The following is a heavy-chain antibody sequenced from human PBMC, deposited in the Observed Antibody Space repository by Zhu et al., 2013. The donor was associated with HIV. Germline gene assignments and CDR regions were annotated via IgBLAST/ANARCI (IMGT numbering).Heavy chain of an antibody. J-gene: IGHJ5*02. D-gene: IGHD3-3*01. CDR3: AAAGHGQIQFLEWLSTNWFAP. Sequence: QVQLVQSGAEVKKPGSSVKVSCKASGGTFSSYAISWVRQAPGQGLEWMGGIIPIFGTANYAQKFQGRLSITTDTATSTVHMELNSLTSEDTAVYYCAAAGHGQIQFLEWLSTNWFAPSGPREPVGHRL. CDR2: IIPIFGTA. CDR1: GGTFSSYA. V-gene: IGHV1-69*06.